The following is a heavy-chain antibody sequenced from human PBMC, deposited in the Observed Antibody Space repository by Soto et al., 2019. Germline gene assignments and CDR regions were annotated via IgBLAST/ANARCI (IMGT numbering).Heavy chain of an antibody. CDR2: IQSGGRT. V-gene: IGHV3-66*01. CDR1: GFTVSSKY. J-gene: IGHJ4*02. D-gene: IGHD6-19*01. Sequence: PGGSLRLSCAASGFTVSSKYMSWVRQAPGKGLEWVSIIQSGGRTYYADSVKGRFTISRDNSENTLYLQMNSLRAEDTAVYYCAKSPVAEKFDYWGQGTLVSVSS. CDR3: AKSPVAEKFDY.